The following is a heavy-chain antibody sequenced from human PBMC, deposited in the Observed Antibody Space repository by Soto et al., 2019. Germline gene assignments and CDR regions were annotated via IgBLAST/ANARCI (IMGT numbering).Heavy chain of an antibody. CDR2: IYYIGST. J-gene: IGHJ3*02. D-gene: IGHD5-18*01. Sequence: QVQLQESGPGLVKPSQTLSLTCTVSGGSISSGDYYWGWIRQPPGKGLVWIGYIYYIGSTYYNPSLKSQVTISVDTSKNQFSLKLSSVTAADTAVYYCARSVDTADAFDIWGQGTMVTVSS. CDR3: ARSVDTADAFDI. CDR1: GGSISSGDYY. V-gene: IGHV4-30-4*01.